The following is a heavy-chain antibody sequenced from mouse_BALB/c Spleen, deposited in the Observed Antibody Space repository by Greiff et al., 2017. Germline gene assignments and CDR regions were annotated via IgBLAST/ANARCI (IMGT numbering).Heavy chain of an antibody. CDR3: ARSHYSYAMDY. CDR1: GFTFSSFG. J-gene: IGHJ4*01. CDR2: ISSGSSTI. Sequence: EVQLVESGGGLVQPGGSRKLSCAASGFTFSSFGMHWVRQAPEKGLEWVAYISSGSSTIYYADTVKGRFTISRDNPKNTLFLQMTSLRSEDTAMYYCARSHYSYAMDYWGQGTSVTVSS. V-gene: IGHV5-17*02.